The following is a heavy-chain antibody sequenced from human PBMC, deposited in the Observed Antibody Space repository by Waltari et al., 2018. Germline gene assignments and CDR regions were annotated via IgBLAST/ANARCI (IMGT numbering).Heavy chain of an antibody. CDR1: GFTFSSSG. V-gene: IGHV3-7*01. D-gene: IGHD6-13*01. CDR3: AIGGVETSWYWRY. Sequence: EVQVVESGGGLVQPGGSVRLPCAASGFTFSSSGMTWVGQAPGKGLEWVANIKTDGSETYYVDSVKGRFTISRDNTKNSLYLQMSSLRAEDTAVYYCAIGGVETSWYWRYWGQGTLVTVSS. J-gene: IGHJ4*02. CDR2: IKTDGSET.